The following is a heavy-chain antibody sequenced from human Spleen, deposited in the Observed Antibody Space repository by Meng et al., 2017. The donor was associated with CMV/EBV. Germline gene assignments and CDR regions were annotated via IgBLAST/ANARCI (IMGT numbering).Heavy chain of an antibody. J-gene: IGHJ5*02. V-gene: IGHV3-64*02. Sequence: GESLKISCAASGSTFSSYAMHWVRQAPGKGLEYVSAISSNGGSTYYADSVKGRFTISRDNSKNTLYLQMGSLRAEDMAVYYCARPAGSPGEDWFDPWGQGTLVTVSS. CDR2: ISSNGGST. CDR1: GSTFSSYA. CDR3: ARPAGSPGEDWFDP. D-gene: IGHD2-2*01.